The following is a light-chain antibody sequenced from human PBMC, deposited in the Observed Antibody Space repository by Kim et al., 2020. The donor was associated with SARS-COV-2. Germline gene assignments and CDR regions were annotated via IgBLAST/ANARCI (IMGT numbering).Light chain of an antibody. CDR3: QQFGGSPMYS. J-gene: IGKJ2*03. Sequence: PGERAPLSCRASHTVTRNYLSWYQQKPGQPPRLLIYGASTRATGTPDRFTGTGSGTDFTLTIRRLEPEDFAVYYCQQFGGSPMYSFGQGTKLEI. V-gene: IGKV3-20*01. CDR1: HTVTRNY. CDR2: GAS.